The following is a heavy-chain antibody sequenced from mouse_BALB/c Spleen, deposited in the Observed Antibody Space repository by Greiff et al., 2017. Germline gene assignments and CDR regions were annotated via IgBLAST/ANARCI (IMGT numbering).Heavy chain of an antibody. D-gene: IGHD1-1*01. CDR2: IDPENGDT. CDR3: NALYYGSSPWFAY. J-gene: IGHJ3*01. Sequence: EVQRVESGAELVRSGASVKLSCTASGFNIKDYYMHWVKQRPEQGLEWIGWIDPENGDTEYAPKFQGKATMTADTSSNTAYLQLSSLTSEDTAVYYCNALYYGSSPWFAYWGQGTLVTVSA. CDR1: GFNIKDYY. V-gene: IGHV14-4*02.